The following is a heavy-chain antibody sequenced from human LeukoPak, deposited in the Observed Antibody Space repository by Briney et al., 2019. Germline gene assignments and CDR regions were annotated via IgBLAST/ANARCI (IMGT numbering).Heavy chain of an antibody. CDR3: ARDSVGSSWSLDV. D-gene: IGHD6-13*01. CDR2: ISSSSSTI. CDR1: GFTFSSYS. J-gene: IGHJ6*04. V-gene: IGHV3-48*04. Sequence: PGGSLRLSCAASGFTFSSYSMNWVRQAPGKGLEWVSYISSSSSTIYYADSVKGRFTISRDNAKNSLYLQMNSLRAEDTAVYYCARDSVGSSWSLDVWGKGTTVTVSS.